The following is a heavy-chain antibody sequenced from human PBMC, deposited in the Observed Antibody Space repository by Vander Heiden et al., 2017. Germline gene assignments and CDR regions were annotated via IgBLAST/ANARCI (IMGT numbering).Heavy chain of an antibody. D-gene: IGHD6-13*01. CDR3: ATYSSLIPDY. J-gene: IGHJ4*02. Sequence: QAQLVQSGAEVTKPGDSVQISCQSSGYTSNNYGFTWVRQAPGQGLECMGWINTYNGITHYAQNVQGRVTMTADTSTTTAYMELRSLRSDDTAVYYCATYSSLIPDYWGQGTLVTVSA. V-gene: IGHV1-18*01. CDR2: INTYNGIT. CDR1: GYTSNNYG.